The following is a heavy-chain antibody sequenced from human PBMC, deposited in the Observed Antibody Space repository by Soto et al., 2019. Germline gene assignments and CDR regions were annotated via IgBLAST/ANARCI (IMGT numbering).Heavy chain of an antibody. J-gene: IGHJ5*02. Sequence: GASVKVSCKASGYTFTSYGISWVRQAPGQGLEWMGWISAYNGNTNYAQKLQGRVTMTTDTSTSTAYMELRSLRSDDTAVYYCARDEWEYYGSGSYYQYWFDPWGQGTLVTVSS. CDR2: ISAYNGNT. V-gene: IGHV1-18*01. CDR3: ARDEWEYYGSGSYYQYWFDP. D-gene: IGHD3-10*01. CDR1: GYTFTSYG.